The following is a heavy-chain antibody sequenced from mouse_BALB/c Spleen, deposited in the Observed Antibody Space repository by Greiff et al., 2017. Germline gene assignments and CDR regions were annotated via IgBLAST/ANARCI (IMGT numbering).Heavy chain of an antibody. V-gene: IGHV3-6*02. D-gene: IGHD3-1*01. CDR2: ISYDGSN. CDR3: ARGGARASYYFDY. J-gene: IGHJ2*01. CDR1: GYSITSGYY. Sequence: VQLKESGPGLVKPSQSLSLTCSVTGYSITSGYYWNWIRQFPGNKLEWMGYISYDGSNNYNPSLKNRISITRDTSKNQFFLKLNSVTTEDTATYYCARGGARASYYFDYWGQGTTLTVSS.